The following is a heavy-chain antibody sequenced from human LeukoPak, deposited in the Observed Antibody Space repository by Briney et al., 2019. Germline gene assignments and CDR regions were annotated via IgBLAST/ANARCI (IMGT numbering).Heavy chain of an antibody. CDR3: AREAYYYGSGSYIYWFDP. CDR1: GFTFDDYG. CDR2: INWNGGST. V-gene: IGHV3-20*04. J-gene: IGHJ5*02. Sequence: GGSLRLSCAASGFTFDDYGMSCVRQAPGKGLEWVSGINWNGGSTGYADSVRGRFTISRDNAKNSLYLQMNSLRAEDTALYYCAREAYYYGSGSYIYWFDPWGQGTLVTVSS. D-gene: IGHD3-10*01.